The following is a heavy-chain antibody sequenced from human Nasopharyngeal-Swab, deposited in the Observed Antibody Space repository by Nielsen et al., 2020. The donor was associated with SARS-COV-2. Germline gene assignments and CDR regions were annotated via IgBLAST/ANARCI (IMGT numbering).Heavy chain of an antibody. CDR2: IYYSGTT. CDR3: ARVRYSSSWYDPTFDY. V-gene: IGHV4-31*03. Sequence: SETLSLTCTVSGGSISSGGYYWSWIRQHPGKGLEWIGYIYYSGTTYYNPSLKSRVTISVDTSKNQFSLRLSSVTAADTAVYYCARVRYSSSWYDPTFDYWGQGTLVTVSS. D-gene: IGHD6-13*01. CDR1: GGSISSGGYY. J-gene: IGHJ4*02.